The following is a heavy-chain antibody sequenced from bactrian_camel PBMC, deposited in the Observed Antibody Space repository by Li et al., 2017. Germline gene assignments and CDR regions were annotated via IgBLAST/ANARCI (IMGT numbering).Heavy chain of an antibody. CDR2: IDRYGEP. Sequence: VQLVESGGASVQAGGSLRLSCLASRSITNFAMGWFRQAPGKEREGVALIDRYGEPTYTDAVEGRFTISRDNAKNTVYLQMNSLKSEDTALYYCATGPPPALDSTRGQGTQVTVS. D-gene: IGHD1*01. V-gene: IGHV3S53*01. CDR3: ATGPPPALDST. CDR1: RSITNFA. J-gene: IGHJ4*01.